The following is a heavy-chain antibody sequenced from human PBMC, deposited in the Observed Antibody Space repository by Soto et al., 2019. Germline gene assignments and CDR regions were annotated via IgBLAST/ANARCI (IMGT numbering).Heavy chain of an antibody. Sequence: ASVKVSCKASGYTFTGYYMHWVRQAPGQGLEWMGWINPNSGGTNYAQKFQGWVTMTRDMSISTAYMEVSRLRSDDTAVYYCARGCSSTSCYSLYGMDVWGQGTTVTVSS. J-gene: IGHJ6*02. CDR3: ARGCSSTSCYSLYGMDV. CDR1: GYTFTGYY. D-gene: IGHD2-2*01. V-gene: IGHV1-2*04. CDR2: INPNSGGT.